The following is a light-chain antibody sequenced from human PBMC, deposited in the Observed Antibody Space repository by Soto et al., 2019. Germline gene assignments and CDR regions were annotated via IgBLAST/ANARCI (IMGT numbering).Light chain of an antibody. J-gene: IGKJ2*01. Sequence: DIVMTQSPDSLVVSLGERATISCRSSQSVLSSSNNKSYLTWYQHKPGQPPKLLIYWASTRESGVPDRFSGSGSGTDFALTISSLQAEDVAVYYCQQYYSAPYTFGQGTKLEIK. CDR3: QQYYSAPYT. CDR1: QSVLSSSNNKSY. V-gene: IGKV4-1*01. CDR2: WAS.